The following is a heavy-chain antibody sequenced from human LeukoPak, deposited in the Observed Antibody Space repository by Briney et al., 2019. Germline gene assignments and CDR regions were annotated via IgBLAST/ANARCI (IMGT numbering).Heavy chain of an antibody. J-gene: IGHJ6*03. CDR1: GGSISSSSYY. CDR2: IYYSGST. D-gene: IGHD3-22*01. CDR3: AKGGSYYYDRSYYMDV. Sequence: SETLSLTCTVSGGSISSSSYYWGWIRQPPGKGLEWIGSIYYSGSTYYNPSLKSRVTISVDTSKNQFSLKLSSVTAADTAVYYCAKGGSYYYDRSYYMDVWGKGTAVTVSS. V-gene: IGHV4-39*07.